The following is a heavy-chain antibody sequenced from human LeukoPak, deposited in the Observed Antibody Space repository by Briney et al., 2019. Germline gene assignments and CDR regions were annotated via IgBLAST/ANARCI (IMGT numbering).Heavy chain of an antibody. D-gene: IGHD1-1*01. CDR1: GGSISSYY. J-gene: IGHJ4*02. CDR2: ISSSGNT. CDR3: ARLIYNTYTNNWRFDY. Sequence: SETLSLTCTVSGGSISSYYWSWIRQPPGKGLECIGYISSSGNTNYNPSLESRVTISKDMSKNQFSLRLSSVTAADTALYFCARLIYNTYTNNWRFDYWGQGTLVTISS. V-gene: IGHV4-4*08.